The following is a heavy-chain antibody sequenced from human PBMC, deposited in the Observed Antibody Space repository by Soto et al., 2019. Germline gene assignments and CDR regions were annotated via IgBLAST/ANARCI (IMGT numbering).Heavy chain of an antibody. D-gene: IGHD2-2*01. CDR3: ARDESAGSSIRY. J-gene: IGHJ4*02. CDR2: ITNSGNYI. V-gene: IGHV3-21*01. Sequence: EVPVVESGGGLVKPGGSLRLSCTASGSTFSSYGMNWVRQAPGKGLEWVSSITNSGNYIYYADSVQGRFTISRDNARNSLYRQMNSLRAEDTAVYFCARDESAGSSIRYWGQGSLVTVSS. CDR1: GSTFSSYG.